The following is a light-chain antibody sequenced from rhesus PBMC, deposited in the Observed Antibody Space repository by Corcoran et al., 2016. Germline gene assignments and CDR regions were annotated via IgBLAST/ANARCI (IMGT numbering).Light chain of an antibody. CDR1: ENVNNY. CDR2: KAA. Sequence: DIQMTQSPSSLSASVGDRVTITCRASENVNNYLNWYQRKPGKAPKILNYKAATLQSGVPSRFSGSGSGTDYTLTISSLQPEDFATYYCQQYDDLPLTFSGGTKVEIK. V-gene: IGKV1-74*01. CDR3: QQYDDLPLT. J-gene: IGKJ4*01.